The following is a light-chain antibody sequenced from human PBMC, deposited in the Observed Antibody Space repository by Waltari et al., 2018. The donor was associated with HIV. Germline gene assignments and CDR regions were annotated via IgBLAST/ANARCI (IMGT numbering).Light chain of an antibody. V-gene: IGKV1-39*01. CDR2: GAS. CDR1: QTINNY. Sequence: DIQMTQSPSSLSASVGDRVTITCRTSQTINNYLNWYRQKPGKAPNLLIYGASSLQSGVPSRFSGSGSGTDFTLTISSLQPEESATYYCQQSYSVPLTFGGGTKVEI. J-gene: IGKJ4*01. CDR3: QQSYSVPLT.